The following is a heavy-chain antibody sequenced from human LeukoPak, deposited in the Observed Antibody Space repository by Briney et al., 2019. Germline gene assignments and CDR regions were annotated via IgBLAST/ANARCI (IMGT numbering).Heavy chain of an antibody. CDR2: ISPDNA. CDR1: GFTFSTNP. D-gene: IGHD6-13*01. CDR3: AKGGLAAAAPLNAFDI. V-gene: IGHV3-23*01. Sequence: GGSLRLSCAASGFTFSTNPMSWVRQAPGKGLEWVSAISPDNAYYADSVKGRLTISRDDSKNTVYLQMNSPRAEDTARYYCAKGGLAAAAPLNAFDIWGQGTMVTVSS. J-gene: IGHJ3*02.